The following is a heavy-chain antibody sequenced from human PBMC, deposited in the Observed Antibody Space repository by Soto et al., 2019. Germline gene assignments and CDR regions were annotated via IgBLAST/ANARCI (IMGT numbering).Heavy chain of an antibody. J-gene: IGHJ6*02. CDR2: ISPHTGST. CDR3: ARASQMVINSSNYAMDV. Sequence: QVQLVQSGAEVKTPGASMKVSCKASGYTVNRYFMHWVRQAPGPGLQWMGWISPHTGSTRYPHSFRGRVSLTRDASVSTVYMELSGLSCVDTAVYYCARASQMVINSSNYAMDVWGQGTTVPVSS. D-gene: IGHD3-22*01. V-gene: IGHV1-2*07. CDR1: GYTVNRYF.